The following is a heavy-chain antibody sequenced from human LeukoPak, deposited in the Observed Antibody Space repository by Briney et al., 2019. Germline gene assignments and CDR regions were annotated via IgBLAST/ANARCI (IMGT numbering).Heavy chain of an antibody. D-gene: IGHD1-20*01. V-gene: IGHV3-30*02. CDR1: GFTFSSYG. CDR3: AKGSLRYNWNDY. Sequence: GGALRLSCASSGFTFSSYGMHWVRQAPGKGRDGVAFIRHDGSNKYYADSVKGRFTISRDNSKNTLYLQMNSLRAEDTAVYYCAKGSLRYNWNDYWGQGTLVTVSS. CDR2: IRHDGSNK. J-gene: IGHJ4*02.